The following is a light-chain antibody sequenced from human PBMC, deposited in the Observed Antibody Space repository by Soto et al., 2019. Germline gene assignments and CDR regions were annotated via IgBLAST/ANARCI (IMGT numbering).Light chain of an antibody. J-gene: IGKJ1*01. CDR2: DAS. V-gene: IGKV3-20*01. CDR3: LHHGSSLWT. CDR1: QTVRNNY. Sequence: EFVLTQSPGTLSLSPGERATLSCRASQTVRNNYLAWYQQKPGQAPRLLIYDASSRATGIPDRFSGGGSGTDFTLTISRLEPEDFAMYYCLHHGSSLWTFGQGTKVDIX.